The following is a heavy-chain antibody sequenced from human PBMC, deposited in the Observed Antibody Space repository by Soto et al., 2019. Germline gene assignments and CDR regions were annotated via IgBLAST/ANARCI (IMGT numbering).Heavy chain of an antibody. CDR1: GGTFSSYA. V-gene: IGHV1-69*13. J-gene: IGHJ4*02. Sequence: GASVKVSCKASGGTFSSYAISWVRQAPGKGLEWMGGIIPIFGTANYAQKFQGRVTITADESTSTAYMELSSLRSEDTAVYYCARGTSVGTFHYEPFDYWGQGTLVTVSS. CDR2: IIPIFGTA. CDR3: ARGTSVGTFHYEPFDY. D-gene: IGHD4-17*01.